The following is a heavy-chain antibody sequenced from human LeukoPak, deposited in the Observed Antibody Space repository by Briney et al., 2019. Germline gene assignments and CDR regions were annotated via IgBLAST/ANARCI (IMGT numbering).Heavy chain of an antibody. V-gene: IGHV3-48*03. J-gene: IGHJ6*03. CDR3: ARVQTQYSYGSRTYYYYYYYMDV. CDR2: ISSSGSTI. D-gene: IGHD5-18*01. CDR1: GFTFSSYE. Sequence: GGSLRLSCAASGFTFSSYEMNWVRQAPGKGLEWVSYISSSGSTIYYADSVKGRFTISRDNAKNSLYLQMNSLRAEDTAVYYCARVQTQYSYGSRTYYYYYYYMDVWGKGTTVTVSS.